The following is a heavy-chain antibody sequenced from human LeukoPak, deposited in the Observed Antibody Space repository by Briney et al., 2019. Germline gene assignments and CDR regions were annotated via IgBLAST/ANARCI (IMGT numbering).Heavy chain of an antibody. D-gene: IGHD3-10*01. CDR3: AKAFYYGSGSYWFDP. Sequence: PGGSLRLSCAASGFTFSGYAMSWVRQAPGKGLEWVSAISGSGGSTYYADSVKGRFTISRDNSKNTLYLQMNSLRAEDTAVYYCAKAFYYGSGSYWFDPWGQGTLVTVSS. J-gene: IGHJ5*02. CDR1: GFTFSGYA. CDR2: ISGSGGST. V-gene: IGHV3-23*01.